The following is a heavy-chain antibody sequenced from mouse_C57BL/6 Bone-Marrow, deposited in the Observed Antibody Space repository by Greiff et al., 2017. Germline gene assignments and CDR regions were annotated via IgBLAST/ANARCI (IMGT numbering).Heavy chain of an antibody. CDR3: AREYGGSPFDY. Sequence: QVQLQQSGAELVKPGASVKLSCKASGYTFTSYWMHWVKQRPGRGLEWIGKIYPKSGGTKYNEKFKSKATLTVDKPSSTAYMQLSSQTAEVSAVYLWAREYGGSPFDYWGQGTTLTVSS. D-gene: IGHD1-1*01. V-gene: IGHV1-72*01. CDR1: GYTFTSYW. J-gene: IGHJ2*01. CDR2: IYPKSGGT.